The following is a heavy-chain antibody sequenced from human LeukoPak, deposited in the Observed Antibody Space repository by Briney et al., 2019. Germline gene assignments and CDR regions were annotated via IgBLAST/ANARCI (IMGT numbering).Heavy chain of an antibody. J-gene: IGHJ4*02. CDR1: GFPFSSYW. D-gene: IGHD5-24*01. V-gene: IGHV3-7*04. Sequence: GGSLRLSCVASGFPFSSYWMTWVRQAPGKGLEWVANIKQDGSKKSYVDSVKGRFTISRDNAKNSLYLQMNSLRAEDTAIYYCTRVGYIDEGIDYWGQGTLVTVSA. CDR2: IKQDGSKK. CDR3: TRVGYIDEGIDY.